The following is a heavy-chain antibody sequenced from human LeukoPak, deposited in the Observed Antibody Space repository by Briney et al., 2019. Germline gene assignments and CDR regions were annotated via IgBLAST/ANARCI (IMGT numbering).Heavy chain of an antibody. CDR2: IYHSGST. D-gene: IGHD3-10*01. J-gene: IGHJ6*03. CDR1: GYSISSGYY. Sequence: PSETLSLTCTVSGYSISSGYYWGWIRQPPGKGLEWIGSIYHSGSTYYNPSLKSRVTISVDTSKNQFSLKLSSVTAADTAVYYCARDRQGGSGSYYGVYYYYYMDVWGKGTAVTISS. CDR3: ARDRQGGSGSYYGVYYYYYMDV. V-gene: IGHV4-38-2*02.